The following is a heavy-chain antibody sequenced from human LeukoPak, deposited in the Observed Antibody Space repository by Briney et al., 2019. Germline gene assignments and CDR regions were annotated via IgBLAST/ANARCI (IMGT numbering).Heavy chain of an antibody. Sequence: PGRSLRLSCAASGFTFSSYGMHWVRQAPGKGLEWVAVISYDGSNKYYADSVKGRFTISRDNSKNTLYLQMNSLRAEDTAVYYYAKDRIVVVPAARRGGMDVWGKGTTVTVSS. CDR3: AKDRIVVVPAARRGGMDV. J-gene: IGHJ6*04. CDR2: ISYDGSNK. V-gene: IGHV3-30*18. CDR1: GFTFSSYG. D-gene: IGHD2-2*01.